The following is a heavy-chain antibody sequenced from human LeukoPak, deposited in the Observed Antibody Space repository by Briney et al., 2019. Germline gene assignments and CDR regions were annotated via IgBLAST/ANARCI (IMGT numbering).Heavy chain of an antibody. V-gene: IGHV3-15*07. CDR3: ITPLPYSAQ. J-gene: IGHJ4*02. CDR1: GFTFSSYS. CDR2: IKPKTDGETT. Sequence: GGSLRLSCAASGFTFSSYSMNWVRQAPGKGPEWVGRIKPKTDGETTEYAAPVKDRFSISRDDSKSMMYLQMNSLKTEDTAVYYCITPLPYSAQGGQGTLVTVSS. D-gene: IGHD2-21*01.